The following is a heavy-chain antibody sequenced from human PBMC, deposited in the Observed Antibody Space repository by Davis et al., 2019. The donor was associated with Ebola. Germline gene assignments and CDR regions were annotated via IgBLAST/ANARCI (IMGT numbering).Heavy chain of an antibody. CDR2: LYSGGNT. CDR1: GFTVSSNY. D-gene: IGHD1-26*01. Sequence: PGGSLRLSCAASGFTVSSNYMSWVRQAPGKGLEWVSVLYSGGNTYYADSVKGRFTISRDNSKNTVSLQMNSLRAEDTAVYYCARYLQSMGYYYYGMDVWGKGTTVTVSS. J-gene: IGHJ6*04. CDR3: ARYLQSMGYYYYGMDV. V-gene: IGHV3-53*01.